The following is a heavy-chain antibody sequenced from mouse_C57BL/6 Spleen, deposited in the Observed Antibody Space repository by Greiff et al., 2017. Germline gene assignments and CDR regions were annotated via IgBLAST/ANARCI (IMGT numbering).Heavy chain of an antibody. J-gene: IGHJ3*01. CDR2: ISSGGSYT. Sequence: DVQLQESGGDLVKPGGSLKLSCAASGFTFSSYGMSWVRQTPDKRLEWVATISSGGSYTYYPDSVKGRFTISRDNAKNTLYRQMSSLKSEDTAMYYWARPGGSSYGVAYWAKGLWSLSLQ. CDR1: GFTFSSYG. CDR3: ARPGGSSYGVAY. D-gene: IGHD1-1*01. V-gene: IGHV5-6*01.